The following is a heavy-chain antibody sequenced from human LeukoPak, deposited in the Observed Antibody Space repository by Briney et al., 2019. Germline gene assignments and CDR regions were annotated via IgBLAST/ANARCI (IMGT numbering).Heavy chain of an antibody. D-gene: IGHD2-15*01. V-gene: IGHV4-30-4*01. CDR1: GGSISSSSYY. Sequence: PSGTLSLTCTVSGGSISSSSYYWSWIRQPPGKGLEWIGYIYYSGSTYYNPSLKSRVTISVDTSKNQFSLKLSSVTAADTAVYYCARDCSGGSCYGYFDLWGRGTLVTVSS. J-gene: IGHJ2*01. CDR3: ARDCSGGSCYGYFDL. CDR2: IYYSGST.